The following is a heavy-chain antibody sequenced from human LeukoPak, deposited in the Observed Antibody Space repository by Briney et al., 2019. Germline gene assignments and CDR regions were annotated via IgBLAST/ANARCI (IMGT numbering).Heavy chain of an antibody. CDR3: ARGGRNGVFPPFNY. CDR1: GGSISSGGYY. J-gene: IGHJ4*02. Sequence: PSQTLSLTCTVSGGSISSGGYYWSWIRQPPGKGLEWIGYIYHSGSTYYNPSLKSRVTISVDRSKNQFSLKLSSVTAADTAVYYCARGGRNGVFPPFNYGGKGTWVP. CDR2: IYHSGST. V-gene: IGHV4-30-2*01. D-gene: IGHD3-16*01.